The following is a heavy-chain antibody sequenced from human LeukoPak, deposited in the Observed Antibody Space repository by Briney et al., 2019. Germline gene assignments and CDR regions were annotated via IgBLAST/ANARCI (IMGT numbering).Heavy chain of an antibody. Sequence: SETLSLTCTVPGGSISSSSYYWGWIRQPPGKGLEWIGSIYYSGSTYYNPSLKSRVTISVDTSKNQFSLKLSSVTAADTAVYYCARVGGSGWYTNDAFDIWGQGTMVTVSS. CDR3: ARVGGSGWYTNDAFDI. CDR1: GGSISSSSYY. CDR2: IYYSGST. J-gene: IGHJ3*02. D-gene: IGHD6-19*01. V-gene: IGHV4-39*01.